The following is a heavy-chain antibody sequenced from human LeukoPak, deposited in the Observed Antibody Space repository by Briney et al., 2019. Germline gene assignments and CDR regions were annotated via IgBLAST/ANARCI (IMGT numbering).Heavy chain of an antibody. CDR2: IYYSGST. Sequence: GSLRLSCAASGFTFSSYAMSWVRQAPGKGLEWIGYIYYSGSTNYNPSLKSRVTISVDTSKNQFSLKLSSVTAADTAVYYCARDRSYEGLNWFDPWGQGTLVTVSS. CDR1: GFTFSSYA. J-gene: IGHJ5*02. D-gene: IGHD5-18*01. V-gene: IGHV4-59*01. CDR3: ARDRSYEGLNWFDP.